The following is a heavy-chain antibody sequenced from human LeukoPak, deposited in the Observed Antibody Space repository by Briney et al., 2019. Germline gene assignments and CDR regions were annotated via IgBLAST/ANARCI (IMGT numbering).Heavy chain of an antibody. CDR2: ISNTGGST. J-gene: IGHJ4*02. D-gene: IGHD3-22*01. CDR1: GFSFNTYA. Sequence: PGGSLRLSCAASGFSFNTYAMSWVRQAPGKGLEWVSAISNTGGSTYYADSVKGRFTISRDNSKNTLYLQMNSLRAEDTAVYYCARDTDSSGYYYIDYWGQGTLVTVSS. CDR3: ARDTDSSGYYYIDY. V-gene: IGHV3-23*01.